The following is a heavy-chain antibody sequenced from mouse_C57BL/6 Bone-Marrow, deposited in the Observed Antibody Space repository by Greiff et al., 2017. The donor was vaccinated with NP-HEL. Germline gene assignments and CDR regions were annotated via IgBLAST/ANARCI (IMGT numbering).Heavy chain of an antibody. Sequence: QVQLQQSGPELVKPGASVKISCKASGYAFSSSWMNWVKQRPGKGLEWIGRLYPGDGDTNYNGKFKGKATLTADKSSSTAYMQLSSLTSEDSAVYFCARRWDYYFDYWGQGTTLTVSS. CDR2: LYPGDGDT. CDR1: GYAFSSSW. V-gene: IGHV1-82*01. J-gene: IGHJ2*01. D-gene: IGHD4-1*01. CDR3: ARRWDYYFDY.